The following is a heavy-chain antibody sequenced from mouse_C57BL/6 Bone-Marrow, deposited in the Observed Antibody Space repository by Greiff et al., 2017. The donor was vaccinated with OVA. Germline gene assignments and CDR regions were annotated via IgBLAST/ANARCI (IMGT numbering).Heavy chain of an antibody. V-gene: IGHV1-19*01. Sequence: VQLQESGAVLVRPGTSVKMSCKASGYTFTNYWMDWAKQSHGKGLEWIGVINPDSGCTSYNEKFKGKATLTVDKSSSTAYMELNSLTSEDSAVYYWARDEAKNDWGKGTTVTVSS. CDR3: ARDEAKND. D-gene: IGHD3-2*02. CDR2: INPDSGCT. J-gene: IGHJ1*03. CDR1: GYTFTNYW.